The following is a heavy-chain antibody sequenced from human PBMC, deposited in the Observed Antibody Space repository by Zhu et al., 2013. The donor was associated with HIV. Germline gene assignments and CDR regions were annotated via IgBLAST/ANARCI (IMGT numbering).Heavy chain of an antibody. CDR1: GYTFTSYG. CDR3: ARGRRDSSSWYRKYWYFDL. CDR2: ISAYNGNT. Sequence: QVQLVQSGAEVKKPGASVKVSCKASGYTFTSYGISWVRQAPGQGLEWMGWISAYNGNTNYAQKLQGRVTMTTDTSTSTAYMELRSLRSDDTAVYYCARGRRDSSSWYRKYWYFDLWGRGTRGHLSPQ. V-gene: IGHV1-18*01. J-gene: IGHJ2*01. D-gene: IGHD6-13*01.